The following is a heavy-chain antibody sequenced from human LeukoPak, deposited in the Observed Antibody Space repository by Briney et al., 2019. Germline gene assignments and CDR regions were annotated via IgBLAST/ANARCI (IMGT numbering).Heavy chain of an antibody. D-gene: IGHD3-10*01. CDR1: GYSFTSYW. Sequence: GESLKISCKGSGYSFTSYWISWVRQMPGKGLEWMGRIDPSDSYTNYSPSFQGHVTISADKSISTAYLQWSSLKASDTAMYYCARRPAGSGSPQVPNDYRGQGTLVTVSS. CDR2: IDPSDSYT. J-gene: IGHJ4*02. CDR3: ARRPAGSGSPQVPNDY. V-gene: IGHV5-10-1*01.